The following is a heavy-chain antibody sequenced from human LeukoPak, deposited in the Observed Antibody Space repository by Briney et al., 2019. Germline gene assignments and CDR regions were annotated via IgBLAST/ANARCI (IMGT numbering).Heavy chain of an antibody. V-gene: IGHV3-23*01. Sequence: GGSLRLSCAASGFTFSIYAMSWVRQAPGKGLQWVSSITSRGESTWYVDSVKGRFTITRDNSENTLYLQMNSLRAEDTAVYYCARHTVTYYYYYMDVWGKGTTVTVSS. CDR1: GFTFSIYA. CDR3: ARHTVTYYYYYMDV. CDR2: ITSRGEST. J-gene: IGHJ6*03. D-gene: IGHD4-17*01.